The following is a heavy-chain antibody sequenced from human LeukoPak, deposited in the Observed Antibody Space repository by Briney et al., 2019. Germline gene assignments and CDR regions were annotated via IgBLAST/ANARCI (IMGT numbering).Heavy chain of an antibody. CDR2: ISYSGYT. CDR1: GGSIRSYY. J-gene: IGHJ4*02. D-gene: IGHD4-23*01. CDR3: ARGRNDNGGMFFDS. V-gene: IGHV4-59*01. Sequence: SETLSLTCTVSGGSIRSYYWGWIRQAPGKGLEWIGFISYSGYTSYSPSLKSRVAISVDPSKSQFSLRLSSMTAADTAIYYCARGRNDNGGMFFDSWAQGTLVTVSS.